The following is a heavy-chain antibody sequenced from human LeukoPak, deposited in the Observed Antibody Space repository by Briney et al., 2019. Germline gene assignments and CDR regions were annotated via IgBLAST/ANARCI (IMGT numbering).Heavy chain of an antibody. D-gene: IGHD1-26*01. CDR1: GGSFSGYY. CDR2: INHSGST. Sequence: PSETLSLTCAVYGGSFSGYYWSWIRQPPGKGLEWIREINHSGSTNYNPSLKSRVTISVDTSKNQFSLKLSSVTAADTAVYYCARDVGATPGYFDYWGQGTLVTVSS. V-gene: IGHV4-34*01. J-gene: IGHJ4*02. CDR3: ARDVGATPGYFDY.